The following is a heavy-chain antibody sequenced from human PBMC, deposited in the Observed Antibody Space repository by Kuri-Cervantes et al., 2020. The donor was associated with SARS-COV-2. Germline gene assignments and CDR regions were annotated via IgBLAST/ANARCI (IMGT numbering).Heavy chain of an antibody. CDR2: ISSSSSTI. V-gene: IGHV3-48*01. Sequence: LSLTCAASGFTFSSYSMNWVRQAPGKGLEWVSYISSSSSTIYYADSVKGRFTISRDNAKNSLYLQMNSLRAEDTAVYYCARVEGISLDYWGQGTLGTVSS. CDR1: GFTFSSYS. D-gene: IGHD3-3*01. J-gene: IGHJ4*02. CDR3: ARVEGISLDY.